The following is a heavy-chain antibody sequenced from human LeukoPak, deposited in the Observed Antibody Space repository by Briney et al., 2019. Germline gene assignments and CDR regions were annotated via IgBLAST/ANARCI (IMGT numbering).Heavy chain of an antibody. D-gene: IGHD2-15*01. V-gene: IGHV3-23*01. CDR3: AKSREYSYDYYGMDV. Sequence: GGSLRLSCAASGFTFSSYAMSWVRQAPGEGMEWVSAISGSGGSTYYADSVKGRFTISRDNSKNTLYLQMNSLRAEDTAVYYCAKSREYSYDYYGMDVWGQGTTVTVSS. CDR1: GFTFSSYA. J-gene: IGHJ6*02. CDR2: ISGSGGST.